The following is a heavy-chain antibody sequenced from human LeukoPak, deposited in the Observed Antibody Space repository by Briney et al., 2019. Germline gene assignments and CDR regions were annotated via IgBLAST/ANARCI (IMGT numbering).Heavy chain of an antibody. V-gene: IGHV5-10-1*04. CDR2: IDPSDSYT. D-gene: IGHD6-13*01. CDR3: ARRIAGSGVDY. CDR1: GYSFTSYW. J-gene: IGHJ4*02. Sequence: GESPRISCKGSGYSFTSYWISWVRQMPGKGLEWMGRIDPSDSYTNYSPSFQGQVTISADKPISTAYLQWRSLKASDSAMYYCARRIAGSGVDYWGQGTLVTVSS.